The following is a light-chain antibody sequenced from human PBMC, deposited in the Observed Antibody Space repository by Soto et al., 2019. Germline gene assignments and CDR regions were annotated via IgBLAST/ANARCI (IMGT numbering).Light chain of an antibody. V-gene: IGKV3-20*01. CDR1: QSVNSDY. Sequence: EIVLTQSPGTLSLSPGERATLSCRASQSVNSDYLGWFQQKPGQAPRLLIYGASTRATGIPDRFSGSGSGTDFTLTISRLEPEDFAVYYCQQYGSSPLYTFGQGTKLEIK. J-gene: IGKJ2*01. CDR3: QQYGSSPLYT. CDR2: GAS.